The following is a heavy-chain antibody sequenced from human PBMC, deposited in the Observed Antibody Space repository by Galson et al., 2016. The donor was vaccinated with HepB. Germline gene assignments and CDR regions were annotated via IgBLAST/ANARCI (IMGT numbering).Heavy chain of an antibody. CDR1: GYTFTSYG. CDR2: ISAYNGKT. D-gene: IGHD2-15*01. Sequence: SVKVSCKASGYTFTSYGISWVRQAPGQGLEWMGWISAYNGKTNYAQRLQGRVTMTTDTSTSTAYMELRSLRSDDTAIYYCARAPPPRVVYYYYGMDVWGQGTTVTVAS. V-gene: IGHV1-18*01. J-gene: IGHJ6*02. CDR3: ARAPPPRVVYYYYGMDV.